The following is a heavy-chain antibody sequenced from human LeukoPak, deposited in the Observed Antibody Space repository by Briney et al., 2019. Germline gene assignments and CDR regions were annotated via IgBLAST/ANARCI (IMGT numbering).Heavy chain of an antibody. CDR1: GFTFSSYS. D-gene: IGHD5-12*01. V-gene: IGHV3-21*01. CDR2: ISSSSSYI. CDR3: QPATSPHGMDV. J-gene: IGHJ6*02. Sequence: GGSLRLSCAASGFTFSSYSMNWVRQAPGRGLEWVSSISSSSSYIYYADSVKGRFTISRDNAKNSLYLQMNSLRAEDTAVYYCQPATSPHGMDVWGQGTTVTVSS.